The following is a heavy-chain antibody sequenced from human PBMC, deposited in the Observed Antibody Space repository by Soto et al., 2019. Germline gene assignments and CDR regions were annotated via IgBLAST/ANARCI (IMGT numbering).Heavy chain of an antibody. Sequence: SETLSLTCAVSGASVDSGGYSRSWIRQPPGKGLEWIGLIHYSGSTNYNPSLKSRVTISVDTSKNQFSLKLSSVTAADTAVYYCARRWGRTFDYWGQGTLVTVSS. CDR2: IHYSGST. CDR1: GASVDSGGYS. V-gene: IGHV4-61*08. D-gene: IGHD7-27*01. CDR3: ARRWGRTFDY. J-gene: IGHJ4*02.